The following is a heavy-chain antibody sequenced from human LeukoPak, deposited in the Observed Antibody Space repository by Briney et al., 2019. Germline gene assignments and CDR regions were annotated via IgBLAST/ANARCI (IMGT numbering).Heavy chain of an antibody. V-gene: IGHV3-48*01. CDR2: ISSSSSTI. CDR1: GFTFSSYS. Sequence: AGGSLRLSCAASGFTFSSYSINWVRQAPGKGLEWVSYISSSSSTIYYADFVKGRFTISRDNAKSSLYLQMNSLRSEDTAVYYCARDRTLNPLGGYTGYDWGYWGQGTLVTVSS. J-gene: IGHJ4*02. CDR3: ARDRTLNPLGGYTGYDWGY. D-gene: IGHD5-12*01.